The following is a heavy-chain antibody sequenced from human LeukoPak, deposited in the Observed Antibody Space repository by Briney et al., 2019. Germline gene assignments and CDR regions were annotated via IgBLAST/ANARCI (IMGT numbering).Heavy chain of an antibody. V-gene: IGHV4-59*08. CDR3: ARHTIAGSDY. Sequence: PSETLSLTCTVSVGSISRYYWSWIRQPPGKGLEWIGYIYYSGSTNYNPSLKSRVTISVDTSKNQFSLKLSSVTAADTAVYYCARHTIAGSDYWGQGTLVTVSS. J-gene: IGHJ4*02. D-gene: IGHD1-26*01. CDR1: VGSISRYY. CDR2: IYYSGST.